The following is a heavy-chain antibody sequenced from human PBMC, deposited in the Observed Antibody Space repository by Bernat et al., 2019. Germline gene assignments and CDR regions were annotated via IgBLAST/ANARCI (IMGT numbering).Heavy chain of an antibody. CDR2: IDPSDSYS. Sequence: EVQLVQSGAEVKKPGESLKISCKGSGYSFTSYWITWVRQMPGKGLEWMGRIDPSDSYSNYSPSFQGHVTISADKSISTAYLQWSSLKASDTAMYYCARIGTTTVTHWGRGTLVTVSS. CDR3: ARIGTTTVTH. CDR1: GYSFTSYW. J-gene: IGHJ4*02. V-gene: IGHV5-10-1*03. D-gene: IGHD4-17*01.